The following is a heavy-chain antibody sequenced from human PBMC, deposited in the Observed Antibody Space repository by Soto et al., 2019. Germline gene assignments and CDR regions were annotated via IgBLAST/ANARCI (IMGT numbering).Heavy chain of an antibody. D-gene: IGHD2-15*01. CDR2: INPNSGGT. Sequence: ASVKVSCKASGYTFTGYYMHWVRQAPGQGLEWMGWINPNSGGTNYAQKFQGWVTMTRDKSISTAYMELSRLRSDDTDVYYCTRSYCSGNSCYSNDAFDIWGQGTMVTVSS. CDR1: GYTFTGYY. J-gene: IGHJ3*02. CDR3: TRSYCSGNSCYSNDAFDI. V-gene: IGHV1-2*04.